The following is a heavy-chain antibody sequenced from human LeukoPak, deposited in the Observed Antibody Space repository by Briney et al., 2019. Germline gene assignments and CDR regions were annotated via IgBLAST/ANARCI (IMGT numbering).Heavy chain of an antibody. D-gene: IGHD4-17*01. Sequence: PGGSLRLSCAASGFTFSSYWMHWVRHPPGKELVWVSRINSDGSSTSYADSVKDRFTISRDNAKNTLYLQMNSLRAEDTAVYYCARDLYGDYDLDYWGQGTLVTVSS. CDR2: INSDGSST. CDR3: ARDLYGDYDLDY. J-gene: IGHJ4*02. V-gene: IGHV3-74*01. CDR1: GFTFSSYW.